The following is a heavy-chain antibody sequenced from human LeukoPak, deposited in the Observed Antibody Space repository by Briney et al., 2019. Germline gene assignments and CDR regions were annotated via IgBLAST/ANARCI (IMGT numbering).Heavy chain of an antibody. D-gene: IGHD1-26*01. J-gene: IGHJ4*02. CDR3: ARSSGVGATTPFDY. V-gene: IGHV3-53*01. Sequence: GGSLRLSCAASGFTVSSNYMSWVRQAPGKGLEWVSVIYSGGSTYYADSVKGRFTISRDNSKNTLYLQMNSLRAEDTAVYYCARSSGVGATTPFDYWGQGTLVTVSS. CDR2: IYSGGST. CDR1: GFTVSSNY.